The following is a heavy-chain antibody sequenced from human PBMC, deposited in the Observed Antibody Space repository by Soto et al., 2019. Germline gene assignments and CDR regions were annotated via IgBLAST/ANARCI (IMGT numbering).Heavy chain of an antibody. CDR2: ISAYNGNT. J-gene: IGHJ3*02. Sequence: ASVKVSCKASGYTFTSFGISWVRQAPGQGLEWMGWISAYNGNTNYAQKLQGRVTMTTDTSTTTADIELRRLRSDDTAVYYCAREGRISLTEHAFEIWGQGTMVTVSS. V-gene: IGHV1-18*04. CDR3: AREGRISLTEHAFEI. D-gene: IGHD3-3*02. CDR1: GYTFTSFG.